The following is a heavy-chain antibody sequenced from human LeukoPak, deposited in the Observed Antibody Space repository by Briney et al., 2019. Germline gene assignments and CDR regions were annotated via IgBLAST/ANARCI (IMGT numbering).Heavy chain of an antibody. V-gene: IGHV3-11*01. Sequence: GGSLRLSCAASGFRFSDYYRSWISQAPGEGLEWVSSISRGGNSKYSADSVKGRFTISRDNAKNSLDLQMDSLRPEDTAVYYCARDQFLDSWGQGSLVTVSS. CDR2: ISRGGNSK. CDR1: GFRFSDYY. J-gene: IGHJ4*02. CDR3: ARDQFLDS.